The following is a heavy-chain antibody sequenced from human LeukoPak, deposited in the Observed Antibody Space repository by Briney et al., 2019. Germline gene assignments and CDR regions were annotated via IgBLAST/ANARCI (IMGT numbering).Heavy chain of an antibody. D-gene: IGHD6-13*01. Sequence: SETLSLTCTVSGGSVSSGSYFWSWIRQPPGKGLEWIGYIYYSGSTNYNPSLKSRVTISVDTSKNQFSLKLSSVTAADTAVYYCARGSIAAAGNWFDPWGQGTLVTASS. CDR1: GGSVSSGSYF. V-gene: IGHV4-61*01. CDR3: ARGSIAAAGNWFDP. J-gene: IGHJ5*02. CDR2: IYYSGST.